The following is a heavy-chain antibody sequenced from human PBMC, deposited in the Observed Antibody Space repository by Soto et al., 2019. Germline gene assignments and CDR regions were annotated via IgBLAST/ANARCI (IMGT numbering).Heavy chain of an antibody. Sequence: ASVKVSCKASGYTFTSYYMHWVRQAPGQGLEWMGIINPSGGSTSYAQKFQGRVTMTRDTSTSTVYMELSSLRSEDTAVYYCATEGLFNNWFDPWGQGTLVTVSS. CDR2: INPSGGST. CDR1: GYTFTSYY. CDR3: ATEGLFNNWFDP. J-gene: IGHJ5*02. V-gene: IGHV1-46*01.